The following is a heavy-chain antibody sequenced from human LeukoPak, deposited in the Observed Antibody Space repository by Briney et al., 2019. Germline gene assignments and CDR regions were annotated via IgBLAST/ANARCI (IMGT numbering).Heavy chain of an antibody. CDR2: IYYSGST. CDR3: ARATDVTAFDY. J-gene: IGHJ4*02. CDR1: GGSISSGDYY. Sequence: SQTLSLTCTVSGGSISSGDYYWSWIRQPPGKGLEWIGYIYYSGSTYYNPSLKSRVTISVDTPKNQFSLKLSSVTAADTAVYYCARATDVTAFDYWGQGTLVTVSS. D-gene: IGHD4-11*01. V-gene: IGHV4-30-4*01.